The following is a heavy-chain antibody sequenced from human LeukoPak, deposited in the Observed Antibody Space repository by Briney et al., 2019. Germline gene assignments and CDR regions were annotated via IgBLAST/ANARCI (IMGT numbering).Heavy chain of an antibody. D-gene: IGHD3-3*01. CDR1: GFTFSSYG. CDR3: AKATLRFDFDY. CDR2: ISYDGSNK. Sequence: GRSLRLSCAASGFTFSSYGMHWVRQAPGKGLEWVAVISYDGSNKYYADSVKGRFTISRDNSKNTLYLQMNSLRAEDTALYYCAKATLRFDFDYWGQGTLVTVSS. J-gene: IGHJ4*02. V-gene: IGHV3-30*18.